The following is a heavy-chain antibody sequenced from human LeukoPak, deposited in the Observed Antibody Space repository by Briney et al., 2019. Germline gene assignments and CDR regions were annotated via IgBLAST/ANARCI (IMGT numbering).Heavy chain of an antibody. Sequence: GGSLRLSCAASGFTFSSYSMNWVRQAPGKGLEWVSAIGPSGASTYYADSVKGRFTISRDNSKNTLYLQMNSLRAEDTAVYYCAKSGSWPDVSFDPWGQGTLVTVSS. CDR1: GFTFSSYS. J-gene: IGHJ5*02. D-gene: IGHD1-26*01. CDR2: IGPSGAST. V-gene: IGHV3-23*01. CDR3: AKSGSWPDVSFDP.